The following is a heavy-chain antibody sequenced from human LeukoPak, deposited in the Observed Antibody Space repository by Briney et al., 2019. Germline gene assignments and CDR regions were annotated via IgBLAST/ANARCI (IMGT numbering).Heavy chain of an antibody. D-gene: IGHD2-21*02. Sequence: SVTVSCKASGGPFSIYAISWVRQAPGQGLEWMGRIIPILGIPNYAQKFQGRVTITADKSTTTAYMELSSLRSEDTAVYYCATEAIVVVTARDYWYFDLWGRGALVTVSS. CDR1: GGPFSIYA. CDR2: IIPILGIP. CDR3: ATEAIVVVTARDYWYFDL. J-gene: IGHJ2*01. V-gene: IGHV1-69*04.